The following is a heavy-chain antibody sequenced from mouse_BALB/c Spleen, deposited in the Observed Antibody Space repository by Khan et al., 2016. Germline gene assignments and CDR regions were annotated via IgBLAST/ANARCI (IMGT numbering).Heavy chain of an antibody. CDR2: ISHSGST. V-gene: IGHV3-8*02. CDR1: GDSITSGY. D-gene: IGHD1-1*01. J-gene: IGHJ4*01. CDR3: VRYDGSTYVRGMDY. Sequence: EVQLQESGPSLVKLSQTLSLTCSVTGDSITSGYWNWIRKFPGNKLEYMGYISHSGSTYYNPSLKSRISITRDTSKNQYYLQLNSVTTEDTATNDCVRYDGSTYVRGMDYWGQGTSVTVSS.